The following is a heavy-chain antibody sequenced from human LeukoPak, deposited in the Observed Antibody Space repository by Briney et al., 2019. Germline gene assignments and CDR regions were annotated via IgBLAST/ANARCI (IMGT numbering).Heavy chain of an antibody. J-gene: IGHJ4*02. Sequence: ASVKVSCKASGYTFTSYDINWVRQATGQGLEWMGWMNPNSGNTGYAQKFQGRVTMTRNTSISTAYMELSSLRSEDTAVYYCARGPPDTGDFDYWGQGTPVTVSS. V-gene: IGHV1-8*01. D-gene: IGHD7-27*01. CDR1: GYTFTSYD. CDR2: MNPNSGNT. CDR3: ARGPPDTGDFDY.